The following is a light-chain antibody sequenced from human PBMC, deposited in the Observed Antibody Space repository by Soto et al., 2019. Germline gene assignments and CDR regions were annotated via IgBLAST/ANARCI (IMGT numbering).Light chain of an antibody. CDR2: GAS. V-gene: IGKV3-15*01. Sequence: DIVMTQSPATLSVSPGERATLSCRASQSISSSLAWYQQKPGQAPRLLIYGASTRATGIPARFSGSGSGTEFTLTISSLQSEDFAVYYCKQYNKWPVTFGGGTKVDIK. CDR1: QSISSS. J-gene: IGKJ4*01. CDR3: KQYNKWPVT.